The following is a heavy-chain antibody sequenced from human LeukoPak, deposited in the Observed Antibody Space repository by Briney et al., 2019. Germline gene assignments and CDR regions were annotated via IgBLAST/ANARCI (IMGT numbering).Heavy chain of an antibody. CDR1: GFTFSSYS. J-gene: IGHJ4*02. CDR3: ARVYDSSGHLDY. Sequence: PGGSLRLSCAASGFTFSSYSMNWVRQAPGKGREWVSSISSSSSYIYYADSVKGRFTISRDNDKNSMYLQTNSLRAEDTAVYYCARVYDSSGHLDYWGQGTLVTVSA. V-gene: IGHV3-21*01. D-gene: IGHD3-22*01. CDR2: ISSSSSYI.